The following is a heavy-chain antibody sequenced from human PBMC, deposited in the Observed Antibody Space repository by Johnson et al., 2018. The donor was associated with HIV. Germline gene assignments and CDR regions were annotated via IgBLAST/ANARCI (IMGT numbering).Heavy chain of an antibody. CDR2: ISWDGGST. CDR1: EFTFDDYA. CDR3: AKVGGTGAAFDI. V-gene: IGHV3-43D*03. D-gene: IGHD4-23*01. Sequence: DVQVVESGGGLVQPGRSLRLSCAASEFTFDDYAMHWVRQAPGKGLEWVSLISWDGGSTYYGDSVKGRFTISRDNSKNSLYLQMNSLRTEDTALYYCAKVGGTGAAFDIWRQGTMVTVSS. J-gene: IGHJ3*02.